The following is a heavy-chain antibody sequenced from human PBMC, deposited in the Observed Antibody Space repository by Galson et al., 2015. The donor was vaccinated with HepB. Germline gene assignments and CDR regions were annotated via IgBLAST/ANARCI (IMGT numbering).Heavy chain of an antibody. CDR2: IYPDDSDT. CDR3: ARDLRPRKTYYYYGMDV. Sequence: QSGAEVKKPGESLKISCKGSGYSFTSYWIGWVRQMPGKGLEWMGIIYPDDSDTRYSPSFQGQVTISADKSISTAYLQWSSLKASDTAMYYCARDLRPRKTYYYYGMDVWGQGTTVTVSS. V-gene: IGHV5-51*03. CDR1: GYSFTSYW. J-gene: IGHJ6*02.